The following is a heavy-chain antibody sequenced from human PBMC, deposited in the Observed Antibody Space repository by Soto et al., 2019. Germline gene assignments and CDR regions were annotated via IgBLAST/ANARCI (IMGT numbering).Heavy chain of an antibody. CDR3: AKEPVGPDWYFDL. Sequence: DVQLLESGGGLVQPGGSLRLSCAASGFTFRSYAMSWVRQAPGKGLEWVSGISGSGISTHYADSVKGRCTVSRDNSKNTLCLQMNSLRAEDTAVYNCAKEPVGPDWYFDLWCRGTLVTVSS. CDR1: GFTFRSYA. V-gene: IGHV3-23*01. CDR2: ISGSGIST. J-gene: IGHJ2*01.